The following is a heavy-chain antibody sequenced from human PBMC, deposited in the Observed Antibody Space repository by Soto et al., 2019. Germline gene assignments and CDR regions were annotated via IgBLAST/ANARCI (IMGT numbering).Heavy chain of an antibody. J-gene: IGHJ6*03. CDR2: IVVGSGNT. V-gene: IGHV1-58*02. CDR3: AARPGPNPGYYYMDV. CDR1: GFTFSRSA. D-gene: IGHD1-1*01. Sequence: QMQLVQSGPEVKKPGTSVKVSCRASGFTFSRSAMQWVRQARGQRLECIGWIVVGSGNTNYAQKFQEIGTLSRDLPTSTGYMELRSLRSEDTAVYYCAARPGPNPGYYYMDVWGKGTTVTVSS.